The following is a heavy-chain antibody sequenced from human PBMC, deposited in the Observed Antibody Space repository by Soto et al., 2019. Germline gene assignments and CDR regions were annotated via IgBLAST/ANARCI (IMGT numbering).Heavy chain of an antibody. Sequence: QVQLVQSGGEVKEPGASVKVSCKASGHTFTSYRITWVRQAPGQGLEWMGWISTYNGDTKYAQKLQGRVTMTTDTSTNTAYMEVRSLRSDDTAVYYCAGDRAPIARCAYWGQGTLVTVSS. D-gene: IGHD6-13*01. J-gene: IGHJ4*02. V-gene: IGHV1-18*04. CDR1: GHTFTSYR. CDR2: ISTYNGDT. CDR3: AGDRAPIARCAY.